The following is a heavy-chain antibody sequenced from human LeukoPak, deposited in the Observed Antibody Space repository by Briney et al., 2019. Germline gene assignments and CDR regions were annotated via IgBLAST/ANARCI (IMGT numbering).Heavy chain of an antibody. V-gene: IGHV4-59*01. J-gene: IGHJ4*02. D-gene: IGHD5-12*01. CDR2: IYYSGST. CDR3: ARDRSYEYLFDY. CDR1: GGSISSYY. Sequence: SETLSLTCTVSGGSISSYYWTWIRQPPGKGLEWIGYIYYSGSTNYNPSLKSRVTISVDTSKNQFSLKLTSVTAADTAVYYCARDRSYEYLFDYWGQGTLVTVSS.